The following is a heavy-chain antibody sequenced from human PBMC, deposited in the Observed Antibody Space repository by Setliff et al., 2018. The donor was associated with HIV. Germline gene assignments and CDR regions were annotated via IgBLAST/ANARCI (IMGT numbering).Heavy chain of an antibody. V-gene: IGHV4-4*02. D-gene: IGHD3-10*01. Sequence: PSETLSLTCEVPGGSISSTKWWNWVRQPPGKGLEWIGEIYQSGTTDYNPSLKSRVTMSVDTSNNQFSLELSSVTAADTAVYYCARKSTLRYYYGSGSLDAFDIWGQGTKVTVSS. CDR2: IYQSGTT. J-gene: IGHJ3*02. CDR3: ARKSTLRYYYGSGSLDAFDI. CDR1: GGSISSTKW.